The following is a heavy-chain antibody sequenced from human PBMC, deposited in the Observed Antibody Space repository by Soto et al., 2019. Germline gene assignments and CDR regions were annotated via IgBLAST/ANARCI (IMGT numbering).Heavy chain of an antibody. D-gene: IGHD6-13*01. CDR2: IIPIFGTA. CDR1: GGTFSSYA. V-gene: IGHV1-69*06. J-gene: IGHJ3*02. CDR3: ARGEMGSSSRFAAFDI. Sequence: QVQLVQSGAEVKKPGSSVKVSCKASGGTFSSYAISWVRQAPGQGLEWMGGIIPIFGTANYAQKFQGRVTTTADKSTSTAYMELSSLRSEDTAVYYCARGEMGSSSRFAAFDIWGQGTMVTVSS.